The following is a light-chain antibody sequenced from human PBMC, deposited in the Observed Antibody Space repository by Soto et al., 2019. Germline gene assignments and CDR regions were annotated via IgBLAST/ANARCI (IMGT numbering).Light chain of an antibody. Sequence: LTQAPDTLSVSLGERATLSCLASQAINNNVAWYQLKDGQVPRLLIYGASTRDADVPARFSGGGSGTEFTLTISSLQSEDFAEYHCQQYNNWPQTFGQGTKVDIK. CDR1: QAINNN. CDR3: QQYNNWPQT. J-gene: IGKJ1*01. CDR2: GAS. V-gene: IGKV3-15*01.